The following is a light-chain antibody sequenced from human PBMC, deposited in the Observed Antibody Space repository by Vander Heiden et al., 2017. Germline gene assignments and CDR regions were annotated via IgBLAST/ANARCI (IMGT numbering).Light chain of an antibody. Sequence: IVSTQSPYSLAVSLGGRATTNCKSSQSVLYSSNNNNYLAWYQQKPGQPPKLLIYWASTRQSGVPDRFSGSGSGTDFTLTISSLQADDVAVYYCQQYYIAPLTFGGGTRVEIK. V-gene: IGKV4-1*01. CDR1: QSVLYSSNNNNY. CDR2: WAS. CDR3: QQYYIAPLT. J-gene: IGKJ4*02.